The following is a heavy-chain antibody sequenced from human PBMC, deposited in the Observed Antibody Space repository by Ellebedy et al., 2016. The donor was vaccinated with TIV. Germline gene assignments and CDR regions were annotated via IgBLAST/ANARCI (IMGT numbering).Heavy chain of an antibody. J-gene: IGHJ4*02. CDR2: IYHTGST. CDR1: GGSISSGGYS. D-gene: IGHD4-17*01. CDR3: ARGRWSEDYGDHFDY. V-gene: IGHV4-30-2*01. Sequence: SETLSLXCTVSGGSISSGGYSWSWIRQPPGKGLEWIGYIYHTGSTYYNPSLKSRVTISLDRSKNQFSLKLSYVTAADTAVYYCARGRWSEDYGDHFDYWGQGTLVTVSS.